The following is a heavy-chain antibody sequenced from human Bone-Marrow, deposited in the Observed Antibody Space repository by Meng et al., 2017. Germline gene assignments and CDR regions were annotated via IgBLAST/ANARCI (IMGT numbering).Heavy chain of an antibody. CDR1: TFSSYW. Sequence: TFSSYWMSWIRQPPGKGLEWIGSIYYSGSTYYNPSLKSRVTISVDTSKNQFSLKLSSVTAADTAVYYCARGTGVLFRWFDPWGQGTLVTVSS. J-gene: IGHJ5*02. V-gene: IGHV4-39*07. CDR3: ARGTGVLFRWFDP. D-gene: IGHD7-27*01. CDR2: IYYSGST.